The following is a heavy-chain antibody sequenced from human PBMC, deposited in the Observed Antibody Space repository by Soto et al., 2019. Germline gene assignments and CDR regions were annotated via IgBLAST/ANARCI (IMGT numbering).Heavy chain of an antibody. V-gene: IGHV6-1*01. D-gene: IGHD1-26*01. CDR1: GDSVSSNSAG. J-gene: IGHJ4*01. CDR2: TYYRSKWYY. CDR3: ARGEQYSGRIFDY. Sequence: SQSLSLTCAITGDSVSSNSAGWSWVRQSPSRGLEWLGRTYYRSKWYYEYAVSVRGRITINPDTSKNQYSLQLNSVTPEDTAVYFCARGEQYSGRIFDYWGQGTLVTVSS.